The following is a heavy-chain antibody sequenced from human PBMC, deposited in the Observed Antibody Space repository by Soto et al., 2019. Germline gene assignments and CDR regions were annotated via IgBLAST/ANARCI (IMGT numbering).Heavy chain of an antibody. J-gene: IGHJ4*01. Sequence: QVQLVQSGAEVKKPGASVKVSCKASGYTFTNFGISWVRQAPGQGLEWMGWISAYNGNTKYAQKFQGRVTMTTDTSTSTAYMEVRSLSFDDSAVYDCARGGPPIDYWGHGSLVTVSS. V-gene: IGHV1-18*01. CDR2: ISAYNGNT. CDR3: ARGGPPIDY. CDR1: GYTFTNFG. D-gene: IGHD3-16*01.